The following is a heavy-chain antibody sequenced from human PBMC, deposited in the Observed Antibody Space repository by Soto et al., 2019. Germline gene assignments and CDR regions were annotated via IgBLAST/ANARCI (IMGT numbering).Heavy chain of an antibody. D-gene: IGHD1-26*01. J-gene: IGHJ4*02. CDR2: IYYSGST. CDR1: GGSINSYY. Sequence: QVQLQESGPGLVKPSETLSLTCTVSGGSINSYYWSWIRQPPGKGLEWIGYIYYSGSTNYNHSLKSRVTISVDTSKNQFSLKLRSVTGADTAVYYCARRYGGNFDYWGQGTLVTVSS. V-gene: IGHV4-59*01. CDR3: ARRYGGNFDY.